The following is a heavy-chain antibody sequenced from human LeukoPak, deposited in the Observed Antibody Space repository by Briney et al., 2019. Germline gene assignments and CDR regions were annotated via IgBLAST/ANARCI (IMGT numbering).Heavy chain of an antibody. CDR2: FDPEDGET. J-gene: IGHJ6*02. CDR3: ATGQQLVRSRYYYGMDV. CDR1: GYTLTELS. V-gene: IGHV1-24*01. D-gene: IGHD6-13*01. Sequence: ASVKVSCKVSGYTLTELSMHWVRQAPGKGLEWMGGFDPEDGETIYAQKFQGRVTMTEDTSTDTAYMELSSLRSEDTAVYYCATGQQLVRSRYYYGMDVWGQGTPVTVSS.